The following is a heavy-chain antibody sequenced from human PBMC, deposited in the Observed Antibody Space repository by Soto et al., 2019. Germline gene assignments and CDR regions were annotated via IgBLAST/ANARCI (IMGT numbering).Heavy chain of an antibody. D-gene: IGHD4-17*01. CDR1: GYTYTSFG. Sequence: ASVKVSCKASGYTYTSFGISWVRQAPGQGLEWLGWISAYNGNTKYAQKLQGRVTMTTDTSTSTAYMDLRSLRSDDTAVYYCAGGRCADYGRCPSYSYWDVGGKGPTVIVPS. CDR2: ISAYNGNT. CDR3: AGGRCADYGRCPSYSYWDV. J-gene: IGHJ6*03. V-gene: IGHV1-18*01.